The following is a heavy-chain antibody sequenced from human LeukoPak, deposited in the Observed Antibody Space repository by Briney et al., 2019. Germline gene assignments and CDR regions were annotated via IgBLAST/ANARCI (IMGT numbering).Heavy chain of an antibody. D-gene: IGHD2-2*01. V-gene: IGHV1-18*01. CDR2: ISAYNGNT. Sequence: GASVKVSFKASGYTFTSYGISWVRQAPGQGLEWMGWISAYNGNTNYAQKLQGRVTMTTDTSTSTAYMELRSLRSDGTAVYYCARDPRYCSSTSCYGNWFDPWGQGTLVTVSS. J-gene: IGHJ5*02. CDR3: ARDPRYCSSTSCYGNWFDP. CDR1: GYTFTSYG.